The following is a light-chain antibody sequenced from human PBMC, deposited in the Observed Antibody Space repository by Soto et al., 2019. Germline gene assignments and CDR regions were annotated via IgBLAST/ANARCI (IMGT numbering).Light chain of an antibody. J-gene: IGKJ1*01. V-gene: IGKV1-5*01. CDR2: DAS. Sequence: DIQMTQSPSSLSPSVGDRVTITCRASRSISDWLAWYQQKPGKAPELLIFDASNLKSGVSSRFSGSGSGTEFSLTISSLEPDDFATYYCQQYNNYLWTFGQGTKVDIK. CDR1: RSISDW. CDR3: QQYNNYLWT.